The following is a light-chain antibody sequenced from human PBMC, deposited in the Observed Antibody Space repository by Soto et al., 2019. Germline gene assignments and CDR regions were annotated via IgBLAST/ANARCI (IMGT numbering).Light chain of an antibody. V-gene: IGKV1-5*03. Sequence: DILMTQSPSTLSASVGDRVTITGRASQNISVWLAWYQQKPGKAPRLLIYRTSILESGVPSRFSGSGSGTECTLTISSLQPDDFATSHCQQYKSYSWTFGQGTKVEIK. CDR2: RTS. J-gene: IGKJ1*01. CDR1: QNISVW. CDR3: QQYKSYSWT.